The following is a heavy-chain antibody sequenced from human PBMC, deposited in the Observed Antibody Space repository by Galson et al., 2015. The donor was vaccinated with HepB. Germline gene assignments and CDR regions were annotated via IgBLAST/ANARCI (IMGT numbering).Heavy chain of an antibody. CDR2: INPNSGGT. CDR1: GYTFTGYY. D-gene: IGHD1-26*01. CDR3: ARSKFSGSYFISAYFDY. Sequence: SVKVSCKASGYTFTGYYMHWVRQAPGQGLEWMGWINPNSGGTNYAQKFQGRVTMTRDTSISTAYMELSRLRSDDTAVYYCARSKFSGSYFISAYFDYWGQGTLVTVSS. V-gene: IGHV1-2*02. J-gene: IGHJ4*02.